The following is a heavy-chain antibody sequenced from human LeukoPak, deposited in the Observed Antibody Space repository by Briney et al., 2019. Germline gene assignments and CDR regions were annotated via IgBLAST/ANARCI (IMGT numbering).Heavy chain of an antibody. CDR3: ARGIVVPKGALWWYFDL. D-gene: IGHD3-22*01. CDR2: IYYSGST. Sequence: SETLSLTCAVSGGSIKNYYWTWIRQHPGKGLEWIGYIYYSGSTYYNPSLKSRVTISVDTSKNQFSLKLSSVTAADTAVYYCARGIVVPKGALWWYFDLWGRGTLVTVSS. V-gene: IGHV4-31*11. J-gene: IGHJ2*01. CDR1: GGSIKNYY.